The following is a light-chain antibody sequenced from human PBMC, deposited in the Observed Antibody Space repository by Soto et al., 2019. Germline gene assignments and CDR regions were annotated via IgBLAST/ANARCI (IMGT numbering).Light chain of an antibody. Sequence: DIVMTQSPDSLAVSLGERATINCKSSQSVLYSANNKNCLAGYQQKPGQPTKLLLYWASTRESGVPDRFSGSGSGTDFTLTISSLQAEDVAVYYCQQYYSTPRTFGQGTKVEIK. V-gene: IGKV4-1*01. J-gene: IGKJ1*01. CDR1: QSVLYSANNKNC. CDR2: WAS. CDR3: QQYYSTPRT.